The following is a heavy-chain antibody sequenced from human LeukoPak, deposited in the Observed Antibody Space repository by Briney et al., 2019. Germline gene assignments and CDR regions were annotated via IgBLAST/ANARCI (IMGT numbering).Heavy chain of an antibody. CDR3: ARGSTFYYDSSGLANPFDY. Sequence: PSQTLSLTCTVSGGSISSGDYYWSWIRQPPGKGLEWIGYIYCTGSTYYNPSLKSRVTISVDTSKNQFSLKLSSVTAADTAVYYCARGSTFYYDSSGLANPFDYWGQGTLVTVSS. J-gene: IGHJ4*02. CDR2: IYCTGST. D-gene: IGHD3-22*01. CDR1: GGSISSGDYY. V-gene: IGHV4-30-4*01.